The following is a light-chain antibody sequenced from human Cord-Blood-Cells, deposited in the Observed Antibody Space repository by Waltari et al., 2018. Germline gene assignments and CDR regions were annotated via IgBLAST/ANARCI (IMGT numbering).Light chain of an antibody. J-gene: IGLJ1*01. CDR3: CSYAGSSV. CDR1: SSDVGSYNL. CDR2: EGR. V-gene: IGLV2-23*01. Sequence: QSALTQPASVSGSPGQSITISCTGTSSDVGSYNLVSWYQQHPGKAPKLMIYEGRKRPSGVSNRFSGSKSGNTASLTISGLQAEDEADYYCCSYAGSSVFGTGTKVTVL.